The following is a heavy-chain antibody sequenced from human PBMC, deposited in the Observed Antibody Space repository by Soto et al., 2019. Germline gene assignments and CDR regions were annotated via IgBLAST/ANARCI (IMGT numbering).Heavy chain of an antibody. J-gene: IGHJ6*02. CDR1: GYTFTGYY. D-gene: IGHD5-12*01. CDR2: INPNSGGT. V-gene: IGHV1-2*04. Sequence: ASVKVSCKASGYTFTGYYMHWVRQAPGQGLELMGWINPNSGGTNYAQKFQGWVTMTRDTSISTAYMELSRLRSDDTAVYYCARAGDSGYDYNPYYYYGMDVWGQGTTVTVYS. CDR3: ARAGDSGYDYNPYYYYGMDV.